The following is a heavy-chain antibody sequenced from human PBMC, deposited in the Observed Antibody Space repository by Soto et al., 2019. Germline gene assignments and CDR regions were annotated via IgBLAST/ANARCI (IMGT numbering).Heavy chain of an antibody. D-gene: IGHD3-10*01. V-gene: IGHV3-74*01. J-gene: IGHJ4*02. CDR2: ITGDGSST. Sequence: EVQLEESGGGLVQPGGSVRLSCAASGFTFSNYWMYWVRQAPGKGLVWVSRITGDGSSTTYADSVKGRFTISRDNAKNTVYLQMNSLTVEDTAVYYCARGYSGSARAYWGQGTLVTVSS. CDR3: ARGYSGSARAY. CDR1: GFTFSNYW.